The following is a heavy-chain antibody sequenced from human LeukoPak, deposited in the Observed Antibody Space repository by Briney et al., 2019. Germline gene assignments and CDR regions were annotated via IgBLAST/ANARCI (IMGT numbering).Heavy chain of an antibody. V-gene: IGHV3-13*01. D-gene: IGHD3-9*01. Sequence: GGSLRLSCAASGFTFSSYDMHWVRQGTGKALEWVSAIGTAGDTYYPGSVKGRFTISRENAKNSLYLQMNSLRAGDTAVYYCARSSAPTYDILTGYRHYYYGMDAWGQGTTVTVSS. CDR2: IGTAGDT. CDR3: ARSSAPTYDILTGYRHYYYGMDA. CDR1: GFTFSSYD. J-gene: IGHJ6*02.